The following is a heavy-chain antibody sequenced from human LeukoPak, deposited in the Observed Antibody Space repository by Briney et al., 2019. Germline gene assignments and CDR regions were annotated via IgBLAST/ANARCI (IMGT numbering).Heavy chain of an antibody. CDR3: AKDPDYYYDSSGYYRY. D-gene: IGHD3-22*01. J-gene: IGHJ4*02. CDR2: ISAYNGDT. Sequence: ASVKVSCKASGYTFISYGISWVRQAPGQGLEWMGWISAYNGDTNYAQQLQGRVTMTTDTSTTTAYMELRSLRSDDTAVYYCAKDPDYYYDSSGYYRYWGQGTLVTVSS. V-gene: IGHV1-18*01. CDR1: GYTFISYG.